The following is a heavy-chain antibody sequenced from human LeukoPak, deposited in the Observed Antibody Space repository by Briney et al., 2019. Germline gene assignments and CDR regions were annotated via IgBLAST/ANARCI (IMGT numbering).Heavy chain of an antibody. V-gene: IGHV4-39*01. CDR1: GDSISSSSYY. D-gene: IGHD1-26*01. CDR3: ARQVPGTGSYLARIGRAGYFDY. Sequence: SETLSLTCTVSGDSISSSSYYWGWIRQPPGKGLEWIGSIYYSGSTYYNPSLKSRVTISVDTSKNQFPLKLSSVTAADTAVYYCARQVPGTGSYLARIGRAGYFDYWGQGTLVTVSS. J-gene: IGHJ4*02. CDR2: IYYSGST.